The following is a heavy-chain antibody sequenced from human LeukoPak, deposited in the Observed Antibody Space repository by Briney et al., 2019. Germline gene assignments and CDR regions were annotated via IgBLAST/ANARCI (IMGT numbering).Heavy chain of an antibody. CDR2: ISGSGGST. CDR1: GFTFTTYA. D-gene: IGHD1-1*01. J-gene: IGHJ4*02. CDR3: AKSVQYRTGDFDY. Sequence: QPGGSLRLSCAASGFTFTTYAMSWVRQAPGKGLEWVSAISGSGGSTYYADSVKGRFTISRDNSKNTLYLQMNSLRAEDTAVYYCAKSVQYRTGDFDYWGQGTLVTVSS. V-gene: IGHV3-23*01.